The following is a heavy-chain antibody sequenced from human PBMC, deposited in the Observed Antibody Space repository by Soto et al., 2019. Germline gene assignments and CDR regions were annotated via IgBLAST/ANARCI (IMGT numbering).Heavy chain of an antibody. CDR3: ARDDLYVDNRLDL. J-gene: IGHJ5*02. V-gene: IGHV3-33*01. CDR1: GFSFSTHG. Sequence: QVQLVESGGGVVRPGRSLRLSCAATGFSFSTHGMHWVRQAPGKGLEWVAVIVNDGSEQQYADSVKGRFTISRDNARNILYLQMTNLRAEDTALYYGARDDLYVDNRLDLWGQGTLVTVSS. CDR2: IVNDGSEQ. D-gene: IGHD3-10*02.